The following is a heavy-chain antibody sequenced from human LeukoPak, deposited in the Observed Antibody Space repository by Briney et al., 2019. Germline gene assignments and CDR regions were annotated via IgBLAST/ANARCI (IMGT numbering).Heavy chain of an antibody. D-gene: IGHD6-13*01. CDR1: GFNLSSYS. CDR3: ARGYSSSWYLD. J-gene: IGHJ4*02. V-gene: IGHV3-21*01. CDR2: ISSSSSFI. Sequence: PGGSLRLSCAGSGFNLSSYSMSWVRQAPWKGLEFVSSISSSSSFIYYADSVKGRFTISRDNAKKSLSLQMNSLRADDTAVYYCARGYSSSWYLDWGQGTLVTVSS.